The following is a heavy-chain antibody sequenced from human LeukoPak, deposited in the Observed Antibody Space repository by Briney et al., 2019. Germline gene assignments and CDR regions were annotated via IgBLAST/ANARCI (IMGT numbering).Heavy chain of an antibody. CDR3: AKDMGGSGKYYDFWSGEKWDYYYYGMDV. Sequence: GASVKVSCKASGGTFSSYAISWVRQAPGQGLEWMGRIIPILGIANYAQKFQGRVTITADKSTSTAYMELSSLRAEDTAVYYCAKDMGGSGKYYDFWSGEKWDYYYYGMDVRGQGTTVTVSS. CDR2: IIPILGIA. CDR1: GGTFSSYA. J-gene: IGHJ6*02. D-gene: IGHD3-3*01. V-gene: IGHV1-69*04.